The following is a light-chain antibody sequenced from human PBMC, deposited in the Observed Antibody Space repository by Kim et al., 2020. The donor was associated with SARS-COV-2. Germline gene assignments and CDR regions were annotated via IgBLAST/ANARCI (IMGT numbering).Light chain of an antibody. V-gene: IGKV3-20*01. Sequence: SPGERAPLSCRASQSVSSSYLAWYQQKPGPAPRLLIYGASSRATGIPDRFSGSESGTDFTLTISRLEPEDFAVYYCQQYDMSPLTFGGGTKVDIK. J-gene: IGKJ4*01. CDR1: QSVSSSY. CDR2: GAS. CDR3: QQYDMSPLT.